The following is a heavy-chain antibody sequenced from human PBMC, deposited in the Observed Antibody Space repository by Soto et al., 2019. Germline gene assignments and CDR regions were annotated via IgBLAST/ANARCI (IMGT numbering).Heavy chain of an antibody. J-gene: IGHJ6*02. CDR1: GGSFASHW. CDR2: IYPGDSDT. CDR3: ARHQSSSWYRRPLYGMDV. V-gene: IGHV5-51*01. Sequence: GGLPRSSWRFAGGSFASHWVGLVRAKHRKCLEWMGIIYPGDSDTRYSPSFQGQVTISADKSISTAYLQWSSLKASDTAMYYCARHQSSSWYRRPLYGMDVWGQGNKV. D-gene: IGHD6-13*01.